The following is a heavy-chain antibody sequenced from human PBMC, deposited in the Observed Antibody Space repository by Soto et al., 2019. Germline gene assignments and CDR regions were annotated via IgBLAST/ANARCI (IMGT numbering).Heavy chain of an antibody. D-gene: IGHD3-10*01. CDR2: ISSSSSYI. V-gene: IGHV3-21*01. CDR3: GKYGSGSS. J-gene: IGHJ4*02. CDR1: GFTFSSYS. Sequence: EVPLVESGGGLVKPGGSLRLSCAASGFTFSSYSMNRVRQARGKGMEWVSSISSSSSYIYYADSVKGRFTISSDNAKKSLNLQMNSLRAEDTAVYYCGKYGSGSSWGQGTLVTVSS.